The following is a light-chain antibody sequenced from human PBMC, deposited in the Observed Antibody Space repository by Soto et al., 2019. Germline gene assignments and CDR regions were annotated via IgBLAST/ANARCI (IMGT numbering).Light chain of an antibody. Sequence: IALPQSPGTLSLSPGEKANPAYTARQSVSSRYLAWCQQKPGQAPRLLIYGASSSATGIPDRFSGSGSGTDFTLTISRLEPEDFAVYYCQQYGSSPQTFGQGTKLEIK. V-gene: IGKV3-20*01. CDR3: QQYGSSPQT. CDR2: GAS. CDR1: QSVSSRY. J-gene: IGKJ2*01.